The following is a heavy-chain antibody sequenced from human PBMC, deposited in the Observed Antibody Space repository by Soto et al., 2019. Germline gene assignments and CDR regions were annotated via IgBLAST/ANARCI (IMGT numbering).Heavy chain of an antibody. CDR1: GFTFNDYA. CDR3: TKDRETAWFPDF. Sequence: GGSLRLSCAASGFTFNDYALSWVRQAPGKGLEWVSTISGGDTYYADFVKGRFTISRDISKNTLYLQMDGLRAEDTAIYYCTKDRETAWFPDFWGQGALVTVSS. D-gene: IGHD3-10*01. V-gene: IGHV3-23*01. CDR2: ISGGDT. J-gene: IGHJ4*02.